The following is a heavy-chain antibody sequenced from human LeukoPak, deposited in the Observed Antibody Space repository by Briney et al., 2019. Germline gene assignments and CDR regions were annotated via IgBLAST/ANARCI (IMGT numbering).Heavy chain of an antibody. J-gene: IGHJ4*02. V-gene: IGHV3-15*07. CDR3: ARAYYDFWSGYVDY. Sequence: GGSLRLSCAASGFTFTNAWMNWVRQAPGKGLEWVGRIKSKADGETIDYAAPVKGRFTFSRDDSKNMLYLQMNSLRAEDTAVYYCARAYYDFWSGYVDYWGRGTLVTVSS. D-gene: IGHD3-3*01. CDR1: GFTFTNAW. CDR2: IKSKADGETI.